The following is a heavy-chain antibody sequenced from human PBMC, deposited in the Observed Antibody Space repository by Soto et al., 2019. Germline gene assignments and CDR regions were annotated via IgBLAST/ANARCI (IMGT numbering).Heavy chain of an antibody. CDR1: GRSINGIYHY. Sequence: ETLTLTCAVSGRSINGIYHYCGLLRQSPVKGPEWIGSVFYTGFTSYNPSLESRVSVSVDTSKNQFSLKVSGVSAADTAVYYCATSQKGYNLNYFDHWGQGALVT. CDR3: ATSQKGYNLNYFDH. D-gene: IGHD1-20*01. V-gene: IGHV4-39*01. CDR2: VFYTGFT. J-gene: IGHJ4*02.